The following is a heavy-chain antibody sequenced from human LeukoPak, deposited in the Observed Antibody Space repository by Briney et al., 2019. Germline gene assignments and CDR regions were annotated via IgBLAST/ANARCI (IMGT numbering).Heavy chain of an antibody. CDR2: IYYSGST. Sequence: SDTLSLTCNVSGASIINYYWSWIRQTPAKEREWFGDIYYSGSTDYNPSLKGRITMSVDTSKNQFSLKLSSVTAADTAVYYCAMTTGPEFNFDYWGQGTLVTVSP. CDR1: GASIINYY. CDR3: AMTTGPEFNFDY. V-gene: IGHV4-59*07. J-gene: IGHJ4*02. D-gene: IGHD3-10*01.